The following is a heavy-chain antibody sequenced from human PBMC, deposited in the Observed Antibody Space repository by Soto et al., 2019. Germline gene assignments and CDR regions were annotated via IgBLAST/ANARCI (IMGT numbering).Heavy chain of an antibody. Sequence: QVQLVQSGAELKKPGSSVKVSCEASGGSFTSYSFTWVRQAPGQGLEWMGRIIPIQGKANYALKFQDRVTIHADRSTRTVYMELTSLRPEDTAVYFCAKSLLFVDHGYMDVWGKGTTVTVSS. J-gene: IGHJ6*03. V-gene: IGHV1-69*02. CDR1: GGSFTSYS. CDR3: AKSLLFVDHGYMDV. D-gene: IGHD2-21*01. CDR2: IIPIQGKA.